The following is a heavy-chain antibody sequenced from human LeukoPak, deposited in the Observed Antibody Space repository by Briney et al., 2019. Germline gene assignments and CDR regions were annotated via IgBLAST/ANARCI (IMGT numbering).Heavy chain of an antibody. D-gene: IGHD1-26*01. Sequence: PSETLSLTCAVYGGSFSGYYWSWIRQPPGKGLEWIGEINHSGSTSYNPSLKSRVTISVDTSKNQFSLKLSSVTAADTAVYYCARGRVGATYFDYWGQGTLVTVSS. CDR2: INHSGST. J-gene: IGHJ4*02. V-gene: IGHV4-34*01. CDR1: GGSFSGYY. CDR3: ARGRVGATYFDY.